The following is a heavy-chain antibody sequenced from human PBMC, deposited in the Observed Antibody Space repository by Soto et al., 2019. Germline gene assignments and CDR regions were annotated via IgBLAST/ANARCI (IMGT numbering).Heavy chain of an antibody. CDR1: GFTFSSCA. CDR3: AKDLIRPGIAAVSACDY. J-gene: IGHJ4*02. D-gene: IGHD6-13*01. V-gene: IGHV3-23*01. Sequence: GGSLRLSCAASGFTFSSCAMSWVRQAPGKGLEWVSAISGSGGSTYYADSVKGRFTISRDNSKNTLYLQMNSLRAEDTAVYYCAKDLIRPGIAAVSACDYWGQGTLVTVSS. CDR2: ISGSGGST.